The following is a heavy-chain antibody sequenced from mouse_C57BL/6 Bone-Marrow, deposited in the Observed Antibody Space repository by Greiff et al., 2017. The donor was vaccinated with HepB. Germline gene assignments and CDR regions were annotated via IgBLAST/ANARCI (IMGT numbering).Heavy chain of an antibody. CDR1: GFTFSDFY. D-gene: IGHD1-1*01. CDR3: ARDANDGSSYWYFDV. V-gene: IGHV7-1*01. Sequence: EVKVVESGGGLVQSGRSLRLSCATSGFTFSDFYMEWVRQAPGKGLEWIAASRNKANDYTTEYSASVKGRFIVSRDTSQSILYLQMNALRAEDTDIYYCARDANDGSSYWYFDVWGTGTTVTVSS. CDR2: SRNKANDYTT. J-gene: IGHJ1*03.